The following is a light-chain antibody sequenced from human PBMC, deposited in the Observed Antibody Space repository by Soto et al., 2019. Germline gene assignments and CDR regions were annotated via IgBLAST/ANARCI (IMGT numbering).Light chain of an antibody. CDR3: QQRSSWPIT. V-gene: IGKV3-11*01. CDR2: DAS. J-gene: IGKJ5*01. CDR1: QSVTSY. Sequence: MVMTQSPGTLSVSPGERATLSCRASQSVTSYLAWYQQRPGQAPRLLINDASRRATGIPDRFSGSGSGADFTLTISSLEPEDFAVYYCQQRSSWPITFGQGTRLEI.